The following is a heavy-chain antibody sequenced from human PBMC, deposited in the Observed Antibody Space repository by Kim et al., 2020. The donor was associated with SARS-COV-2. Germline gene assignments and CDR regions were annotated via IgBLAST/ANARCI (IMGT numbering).Heavy chain of an antibody. D-gene: IGHD3-22*01. Sequence: SETLSLTCTVSGGSISSSSYYWGWIRQPPGKGLEWIGSIYYSGSTYYNPSLKSRVTISVDTSKNQFSLKLSPVTAADTAVYYCARDQSDSNGAWFDPWGQGTLVTVSS. CDR3: ARDQSDSNGAWFDP. V-gene: IGHV4-39*07. J-gene: IGHJ5*02. CDR2: IYYSGST. CDR1: GGSISSSSYY.